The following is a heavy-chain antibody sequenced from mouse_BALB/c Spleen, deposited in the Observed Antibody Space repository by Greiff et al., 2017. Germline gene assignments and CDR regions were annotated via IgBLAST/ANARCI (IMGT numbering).Heavy chain of an antibody. Sequence: EVKLQESGPDLVKPSQSLSLTCTVTGYSITSGYSWHWIRQFPGNKLEWMGYIHYSGSTNYNPSLKSRISITRDTSKNQFFLQLNSVTTEDTATYYCARWTTVEAYWGQGTLVTVSA. V-gene: IGHV3-1*02. J-gene: IGHJ3*01. CDR3: ARWTTVEAY. CDR2: IHYSGST. D-gene: IGHD1-1*01. CDR1: GYSITSGYS.